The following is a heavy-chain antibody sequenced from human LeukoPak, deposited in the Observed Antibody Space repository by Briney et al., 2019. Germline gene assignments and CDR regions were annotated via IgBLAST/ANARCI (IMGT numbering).Heavy chain of an antibody. D-gene: IGHD1-26*01. CDR3: ARHLRSGKTVGYYYYGMDV. CDR1: GGAISSYY. Sequence: PSETLSLTCTVSGGAISSYYWSWIRQPPGKGLEWIGYIYYSGSTNYNPSLKSRVTISVDTSNNQFSLKLSSVTAADTAVYYCARHLRSGKTVGYYYYGMDVWGQGTTVTVSS. J-gene: IGHJ6*02. V-gene: IGHV4-59*08. CDR2: IYYSGST.